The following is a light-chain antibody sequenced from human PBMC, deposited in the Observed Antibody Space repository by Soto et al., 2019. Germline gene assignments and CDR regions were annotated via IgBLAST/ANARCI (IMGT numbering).Light chain of an antibody. J-gene: IGLJ2*01. CDR2: DVS. V-gene: IGLV2-14*01. CDR1: SSDVGGYNY. CDR3: SSYTSSSTLGV. Sequence: QPVLTQPASVSGSPGQSITISCTGTSSDVGGYNYVSWYQQHPGKAPKLMIYDVSNRPSGVSNRFSGSKSGNTASLTISGLQAEDEADYYCSSYTSSSTLGVFGGGTKLT.